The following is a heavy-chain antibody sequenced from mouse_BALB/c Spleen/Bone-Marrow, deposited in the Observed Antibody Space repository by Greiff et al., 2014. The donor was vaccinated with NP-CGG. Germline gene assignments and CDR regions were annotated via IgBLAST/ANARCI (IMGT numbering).Heavy chain of an antibody. V-gene: IGHV14-3*02. CDR1: GFNIKDTY. CDR2: IDPANGNT. Sequence: EVQLQQSGAELVKPGASVKLSCTASGFNIKDTYMHWVKQRPEQGLVWIGRIDPANGNTKYDPKFQDKATITTDTSSNTAYLQLSSLTSEDTAVYYCARDDYDDYYAMDYWGQGTSVTVSS. J-gene: IGHJ4*01. CDR3: ARDDYDDYYAMDY. D-gene: IGHD2-4*01.